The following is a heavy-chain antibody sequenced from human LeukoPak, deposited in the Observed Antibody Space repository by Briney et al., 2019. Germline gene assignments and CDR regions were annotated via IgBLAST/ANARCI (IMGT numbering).Heavy chain of an antibody. CDR3: ARSANIVGAQRYFDY. Sequence: GESLKISCKASGYRFPSYWITWVRQMPGKGLEWMGGIDPIDSYTTYSPSFQGHVTISADKSIATVYLQWSSLKASDTAMYYCARSANIVGAQRYFDYWGQGTLVTVSS. D-gene: IGHD1-26*01. V-gene: IGHV5-10-1*01. CDR2: IDPIDSYT. CDR1: GYRFPSYW. J-gene: IGHJ4*02.